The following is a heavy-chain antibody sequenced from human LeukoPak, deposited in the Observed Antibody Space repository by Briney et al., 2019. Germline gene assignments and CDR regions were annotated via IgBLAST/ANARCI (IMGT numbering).Heavy chain of an antibody. CDR2: ISGSGGST. CDR1: GFTFSSYA. V-gene: IGHV3-23*01. Sequence: GGSLRLSCAASGFTFSSYAMSWVRQAPGKGLEWVSAISGSGGSTYYADSVKGRFTISRDNSKNTLHLQMNSLRAEDTAVYYCANVVVPAAMESWGQGTLVTVSS. D-gene: IGHD2-2*01. CDR3: ANVVVPAAMES. J-gene: IGHJ4*02.